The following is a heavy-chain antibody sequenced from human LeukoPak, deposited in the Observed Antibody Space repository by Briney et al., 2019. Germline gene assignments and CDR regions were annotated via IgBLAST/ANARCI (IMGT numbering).Heavy chain of an antibody. CDR1: GLTFSIYA. Sequence: PGGSLRLSCAASGLTFSIYAMNWVRQAPGKGLEWVSSISANGGETHYADSVKGRFTISRDNSKNTLYLQINNPRVEDTAVYYCAKRYYDFPLDYWGQGTLVTVSS. CDR3: AKRYYDFPLDY. D-gene: IGHD3-3*01. CDR2: ISANGGET. V-gene: IGHV3-23*01. J-gene: IGHJ4*02.